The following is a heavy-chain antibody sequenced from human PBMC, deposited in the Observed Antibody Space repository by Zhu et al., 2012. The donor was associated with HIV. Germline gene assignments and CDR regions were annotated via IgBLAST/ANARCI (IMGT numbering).Heavy chain of an antibody. D-gene: IGHD3-22*01. CDR1: GFTFSSYA. V-gene: IGHV3-23*01. CDR2: ISGSGGST. Sequence: EVQLLESGGGLVQPGGSLRLSCAASGFTFSSYAMSWVRQAPGKGLEWVSAISGSGGSTYYADSVKGRFTISRDNSENTLYLQMNSLRAEDTAVYYCAKESRRYYDSSGYSNYFDYWGQGTLVTVSS. J-gene: IGHJ4*02. CDR3: AKESRRYYDSSGYSNYFDY.